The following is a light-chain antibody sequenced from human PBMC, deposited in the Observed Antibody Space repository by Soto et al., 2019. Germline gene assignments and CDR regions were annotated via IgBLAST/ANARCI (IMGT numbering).Light chain of an antibody. Sequence: EIVMTQSPATLSVSPGERATLSCRANQSVSDNLAWYQQRLGQAPRLLIYGASNRATGIPARFSGSGSGTEFTLTISSLQSEDFAVYYCQQYNNWPLAFGGGTKVEIK. CDR3: QQYNNWPLA. CDR2: GAS. CDR1: QSVSDN. J-gene: IGKJ4*01. V-gene: IGKV3-15*01.